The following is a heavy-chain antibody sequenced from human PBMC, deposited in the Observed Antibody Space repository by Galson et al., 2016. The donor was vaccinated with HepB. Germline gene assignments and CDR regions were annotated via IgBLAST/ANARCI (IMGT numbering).Heavy chain of an antibody. Sequence: SVXXSCKASGXXFTXXXISXXXQAXXQGLXWMGWXSANSGXTNYAWKFQGRISMTTDTPTTTAYMELTRLRSDDTAIYYCARDVRYQFDSWGQGTLVTVSS. CDR1: GXXFTXXX. D-gene: IGHD3-9*01. CDR3: ARDVRYQFDS. CDR2: XSANSGXT. J-gene: IGHJ5*01. V-gene: IGHV1-18*01.